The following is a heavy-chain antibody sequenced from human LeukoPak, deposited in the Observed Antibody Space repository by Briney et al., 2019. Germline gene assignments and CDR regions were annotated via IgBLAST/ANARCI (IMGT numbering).Heavy chain of an antibody. CDR3: ARQHTIFGVIIIDY. Sequence: PGGSLRLSCAASGFTFSSYSMNWVRQAPGKGREWVSSISSSSSYIYYADSVKGRFTISRDNAKNSLYLQMNSLRAEDTAVYYCARQHTIFGVIIIDYWGQGTLVTVSS. CDR2: ISSSSSYI. V-gene: IGHV3-21*01. J-gene: IGHJ4*02. D-gene: IGHD3-3*01. CDR1: GFTFSSYS.